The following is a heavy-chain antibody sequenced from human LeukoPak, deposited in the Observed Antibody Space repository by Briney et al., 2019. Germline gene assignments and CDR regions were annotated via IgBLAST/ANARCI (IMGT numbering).Heavy chain of an antibody. CDR3: ARAHFFFKQKTAYDIAPHFDY. D-gene: IGHD3-9*01. CDR1: GGTISRGGYH. CDR2: IYSRGST. V-gene: IGHV4-31*03. J-gene: IGHJ4*02. Sequence: SETLSLTCTVAGGTISRGGYHWSWIRQHPAKDRQWDGYIYSRGSTYYNPSLKSRVTISVDTSKKQFSLKLSSVTAADTAVYYRARAHFFFKQKTAYDIAPHFDYWGQGTLVTVSS.